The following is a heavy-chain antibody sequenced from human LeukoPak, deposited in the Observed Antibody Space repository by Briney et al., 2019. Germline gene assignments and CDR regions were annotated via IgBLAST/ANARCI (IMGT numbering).Heavy chain of an antibody. V-gene: IGHV4-61*02. Sequence: SETLSLTCTVSGGSISSGSYYWSWIRQPAGKGLEWIGRIYTSGSTNYNPSLKSRVTISVDTSKNQFSLKLSSVTAADTAVYDCARNTGGSPDLYYMDVWGKGTTVTVSS. J-gene: IGHJ6*03. CDR3: ARNTGGSPDLYYMDV. CDR1: GGSISSGSYY. D-gene: IGHD7-27*01. CDR2: IYTSGST.